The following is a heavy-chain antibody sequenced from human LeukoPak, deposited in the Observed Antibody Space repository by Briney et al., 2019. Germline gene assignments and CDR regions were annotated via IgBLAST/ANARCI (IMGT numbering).Heavy chain of an antibody. CDR2: IYYSGST. Sequence: SETLSLTCTVSGGSISSYSWSWIRQPPGRGLGWTGYIYYSGSTNYNPSLKSRVTISVDTSKNQFSLKLSSVTAADTAVYYCATNRGRYSYGYFDYWGQGTLVTVSS. CDR3: ATNRGRYSYGYFDY. J-gene: IGHJ4*02. D-gene: IGHD5-18*01. CDR1: GGSISSYS. V-gene: IGHV4-59*01.